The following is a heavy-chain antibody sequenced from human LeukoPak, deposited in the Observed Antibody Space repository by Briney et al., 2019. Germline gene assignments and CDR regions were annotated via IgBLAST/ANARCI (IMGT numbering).Heavy chain of an antibody. J-gene: IGHJ4*02. D-gene: IGHD4-11*01. CDR1: GGSISSYY. Sequence: SETLSLTCTVSGGSISSYYWSWIRQPPGKGLEWIGYIYYSGSTNYNPSLESRVTISVDTSKNQFSLKLSSVTAADTAVYYCARDREGGYSNSYYFDFWGQGTLVTVSS. V-gene: IGHV4-59*01. CDR3: ARDREGGYSNSYYFDF. CDR2: IYYSGST.